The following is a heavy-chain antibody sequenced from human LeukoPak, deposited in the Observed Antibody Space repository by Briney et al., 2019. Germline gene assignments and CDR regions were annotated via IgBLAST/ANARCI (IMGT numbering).Heavy chain of an antibody. CDR1: GGSISSYY. Sequence: SETLSLTCTVSGGSISSYYWSWIRQPPGKGLEWIGYIYYSGSTNYNPSLKSRVTISVDTSKNQFSLKLSSVTAADTAVYYCARETTWGNARYYFDYWGQGTLVTVSS. V-gene: IGHV4-59*01. CDR3: ARETTWGNARYYFDY. CDR2: IYYSGST. J-gene: IGHJ4*02. D-gene: IGHD3-16*01.